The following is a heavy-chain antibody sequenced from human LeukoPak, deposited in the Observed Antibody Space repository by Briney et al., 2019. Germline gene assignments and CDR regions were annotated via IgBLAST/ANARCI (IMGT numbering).Heavy chain of an antibody. CDR3: ARVLWFGAYNFDY. CDR2: IYHSGST. V-gene: IGHV4-38-2*01. D-gene: IGHD3-10*01. CDR1: GYSISSGYY. J-gene: IGHJ4*02. Sequence: PSETLSLTCAVSGYSISSGYYWGWIRQPPGKGLEWIGSIYHSGSTYYNPSLKSRVTISVDTSKTHFSLKLSSVTAADTAVYYCARVLWFGAYNFDYWGQGTRVTVSS.